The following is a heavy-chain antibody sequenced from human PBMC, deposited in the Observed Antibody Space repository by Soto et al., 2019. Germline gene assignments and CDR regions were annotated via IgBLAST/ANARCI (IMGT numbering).Heavy chain of an antibody. Sequence: GGSLRLSCVASGFTLSSYTMNWVRQAPGKWLEWVAYITGSSDIVYYADSVKGRFTISRDNAKNSLYLQMSSLRADDTSVYYCASSKGPLDHWGQGTLVTVSS. V-gene: IGHV3-48*01. CDR2: ITGSSDIV. CDR3: ASSKGPLDH. D-gene: IGHD3-3*02. J-gene: IGHJ4*02. CDR1: GFTLSSYT.